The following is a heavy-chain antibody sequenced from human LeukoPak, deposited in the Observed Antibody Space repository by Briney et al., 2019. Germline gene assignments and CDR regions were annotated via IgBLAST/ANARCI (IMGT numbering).Heavy chain of an antibody. D-gene: IGHD5-18*01. CDR2: INSDGSIT. CDR3: ARDAVDTANAV. Sequence: GGSLRLSCAASGFTFTTYWMHWVRQAPGKGLVRVSHINSDGSITSYADSVKGRFTISRDNAKNTPYLQMNSLRAEDTAVYYCARDAVDTANAVWGQGTTVTVSS. J-gene: IGHJ6*02. CDR1: GFTFTTYW. V-gene: IGHV3-74*01.